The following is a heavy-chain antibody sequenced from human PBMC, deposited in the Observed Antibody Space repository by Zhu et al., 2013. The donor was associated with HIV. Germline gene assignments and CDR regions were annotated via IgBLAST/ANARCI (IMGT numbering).Heavy chain of an antibody. CDR1: GGSISSSSYY. CDR3: ARAPIIIRWFDP. Sequence: QLQLQESGPGLVKPSETLSLTCTVSGGSISSSSYYWGWIRQPPGKGLEWIGEINHSGSTNYNPSLKSRVTISVDTSKNQFSLKLSSVTAADTAVYYCARAPIIIRWFDPWGQGTLVTVSS. CDR2: INHSGST. J-gene: IGHJ5*02. D-gene: IGHD3-10*01. V-gene: IGHV4-39*07.